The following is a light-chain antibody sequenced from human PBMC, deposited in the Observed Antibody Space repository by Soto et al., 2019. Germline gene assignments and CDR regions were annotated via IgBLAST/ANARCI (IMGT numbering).Light chain of an antibody. CDR2: GNT. Sequence: QSVLTQPPSVSGAPGQRVTISCTGSSSNIGADYDVHWYQQLPGTAPKLLIYGNTNRPSGVPDRFSGSKSGTSASLAITALQAEDEADYYFQSYDSSLSGHYVFGSGTKLTVL. CDR1: SSNIGADYD. V-gene: IGLV1-40*01. CDR3: QSYDSSLSGHYV. J-gene: IGLJ1*01.